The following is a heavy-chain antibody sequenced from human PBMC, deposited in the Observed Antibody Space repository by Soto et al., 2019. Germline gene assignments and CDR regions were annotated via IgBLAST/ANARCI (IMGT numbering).Heavy chain of an antibody. J-gene: IGHJ4*02. Sequence: QVQLVESGGGVVQPGRSLRVSCAASGFTFSRHAIHWVRQAPGKGLEWVAVISKDGSNTYYVDSVKGRFTISRDNSKNTLYLQMNSLGDEDTAVYYCVRSRSGAVADSFDYWCQGTQVTVSA. CDR1: GFTFSRHA. D-gene: IGHD3-10*01. CDR2: ISKDGSNT. V-gene: IGHV3-30*04. CDR3: VRSRSGAVADSFDY.